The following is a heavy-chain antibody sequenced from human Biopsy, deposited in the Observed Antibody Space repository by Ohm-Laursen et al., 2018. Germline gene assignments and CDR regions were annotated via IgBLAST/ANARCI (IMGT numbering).Heavy chain of an antibody. D-gene: IGHD3-22*01. J-gene: IGHJ2*01. CDR3: ARDRGYYSDRTVPGYFDL. CDR1: GDSISSYY. Sequence: TLTLTCAVSGDSISSYYWSWIRQPPGKGLQWIGYVYYTGSTDYNPSLQSRVTISVDTSKNHFSLRLRSVTPADTAIYYCARDRGYYSDRTVPGYFDLWGRGTLVTVSS. CDR2: VYYTGST. V-gene: IGHV4-59*01.